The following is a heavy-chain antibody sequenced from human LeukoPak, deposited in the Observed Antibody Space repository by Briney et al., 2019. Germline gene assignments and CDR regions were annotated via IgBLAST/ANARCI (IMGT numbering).Heavy chain of an antibody. CDR1: GFTFSSYA. J-gene: IGHJ6*03. CDR2: ISGSGGST. D-gene: IGHD4-23*01. Sequence: GGSLRLSCAASGFTFSSYAMSWVRQAPGKGLEWVSAISGSGGSTYYADSVKGRFTISRDNSKNTLYLQMNSRRPEDTAVYYCAKDPGGRYYYYMDVWGKGTTVTVSS. V-gene: IGHV3-23*01. CDR3: AKDPGGRYYYYMDV.